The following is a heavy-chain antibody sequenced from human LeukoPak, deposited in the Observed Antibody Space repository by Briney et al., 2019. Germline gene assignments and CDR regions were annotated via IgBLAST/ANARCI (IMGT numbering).Heavy chain of an antibody. CDR3: ARGNSRWSTPTSSYYYRMDV. V-gene: IGHV1-69*01. D-gene: IGHD4-23*01. CDR1: GGTLNNYG. CDR2: IIPILGAA. J-gene: IGHJ6*02. Sequence: GSSVKVSCKASGGTLNNYGISWVRQAPGQGLGWMGGIIPILGAANYAQKFQGRVTISADESTSTAYMELNSLRSEDTAVYYCARGNSRWSTPTSSYYYRMDVWGQGTTVTVSS.